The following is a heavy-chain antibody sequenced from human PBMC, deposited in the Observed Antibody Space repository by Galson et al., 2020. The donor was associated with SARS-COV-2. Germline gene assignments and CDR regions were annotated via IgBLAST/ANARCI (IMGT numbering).Heavy chain of an antibody. CDR3: GVVIVPAAMHYFDY. CDR1: GFTFSNYA. CDR2: ISSTSQFI. Sequence: GESLKISCAASGFTFSNYAMNWVRQAPGKGLEWVSSISSTSQFIYYADSVKGRFTISRDNAKNSLYLDMNTLRVEDMAVYYCGVVIVPAAMHYFDYWGRGTLVTVSS. D-gene: IGHD2-2*01. V-gene: IGHV3-21*01. J-gene: IGHJ4*02.